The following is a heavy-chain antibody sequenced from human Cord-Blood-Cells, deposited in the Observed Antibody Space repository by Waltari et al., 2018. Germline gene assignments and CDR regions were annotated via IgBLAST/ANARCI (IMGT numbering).Heavy chain of an antibody. V-gene: IGHV4-39*07. CDR1: GGSISSRSYY. J-gene: IGHJ3*02. Sequence: QLQLQESGPGLVKPSETLSLTCTVSGGSISSRSYYWGWIRQPPGKGLEWIGSIYYSGRTYYNPSLKSRVTISVDTSKNQFSLKLSSVTAADTAVYYCARHRKSDAFDIWGQGTMVTVSS. CDR2: IYYSGRT. CDR3: ARHRKSDAFDI.